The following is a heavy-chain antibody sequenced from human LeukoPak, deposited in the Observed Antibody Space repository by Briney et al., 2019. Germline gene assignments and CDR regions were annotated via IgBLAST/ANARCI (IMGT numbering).Heavy chain of an antibody. CDR3: ASRSSIWSGYQDTLYYFDS. CDR1: GGSISGDY. D-gene: IGHD3-3*01. CDR2: IYYSGGS. J-gene: IGHJ4*02. Sequence: SETLSLTCTVSGGSISGDYWSWLRQPPGKGLEWIGYIYYSGGSNYNPSLKSRVTMSVDTSKNQFSLTLSSVTAADTAVYYCASRSSIWSGYQDTLYYFDSWGQGTLVTVSS. V-gene: IGHV4-59*01.